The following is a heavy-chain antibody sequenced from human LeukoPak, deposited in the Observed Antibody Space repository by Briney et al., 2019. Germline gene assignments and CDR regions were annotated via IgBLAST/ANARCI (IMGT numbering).Heavy chain of an antibody. Sequence: SETLSLTCTVSGGSIGSGSYYWNWIRQPAGKGLEWIGRIYASGITNYHPSLKSRVAISVDTSNNQFSLKLSSVTAADTAVYYCARLLYNDILTGYGRPYYYYYMDVWGKGTTVTISS. CDR2: IYASGIT. CDR1: GGSIGSGSYY. V-gene: IGHV4-61*02. J-gene: IGHJ6*03. CDR3: ARLLYNDILTGYGRPYYYYYMDV. D-gene: IGHD3-9*01.